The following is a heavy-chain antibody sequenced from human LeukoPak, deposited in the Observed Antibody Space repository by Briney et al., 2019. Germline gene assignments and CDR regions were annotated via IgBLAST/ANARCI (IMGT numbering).Heavy chain of an antibody. D-gene: IGHD3-10*01. J-gene: IGHJ4*02. CDR3: ARSGYGSGTSFDY. V-gene: IGHV4-34*01. CDR1: GGSFSGYY. Sequence: SETLSLTCAVYGGSFSGYYWSWIRQPPGKGLEWIGEINHSGSTNYNPSLKSRVTISVDTSKNQFSLKLSSVTAADTAAYYCARSGYGSGTSFDYWGQGTLVTVSS. CDR2: INHSGST.